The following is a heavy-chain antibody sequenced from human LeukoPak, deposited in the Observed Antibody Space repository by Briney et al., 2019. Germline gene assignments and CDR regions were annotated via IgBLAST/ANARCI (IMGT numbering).Heavy chain of an antibody. CDR1: GYSFTSYW. J-gene: IGHJ4*02. D-gene: IGHD3-3*01. CDR2: IYPGDSDT. Sequence: GESLKISCKGSGYSFTSYWIGWVRQMPGKGLEWMGIIYPGDSDTRYSPSFQGQVTISADKSISTAYLQWSSLKASDTVMYYCARNDFWSGYYDYFDYWGQGTLVTVSS. V-gene: IGHV5-51*01. CDR3: ARNDFWSGYYDYFDY.